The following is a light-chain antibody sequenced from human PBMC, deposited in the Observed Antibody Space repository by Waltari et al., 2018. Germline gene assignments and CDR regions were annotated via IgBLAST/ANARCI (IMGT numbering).Light chain of an antibody. CDR1: QTIYSY. CDR3: QESYSTPPELT. CDR2: AAS. J-gene: IGKJ4*01. V-gene: IGKV1-39*01. Sequence: DIQMTQSPPSLSASLGDRVTITCRASQTIYSYLNWYQQRPGKAPRLLIYAASTLQSGVSSRFSGSGSGTDFTLTISSLQPEDVATYFCQESYSTPPELTFGGGTKVEIK.